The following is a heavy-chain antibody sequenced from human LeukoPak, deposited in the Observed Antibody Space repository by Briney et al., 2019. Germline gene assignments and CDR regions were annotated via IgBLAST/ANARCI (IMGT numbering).Heavy chain of an antibody. J-gene: IGHJ4*02. V-gene: IGHV4-4*07. CDR3: ARVYQSAEYYFDY. Sequence: SSETLSLTCTVSGGSISSYYWSWIRQPAGKGLEWIGRIYTSGSTNYNPSLKSRVTLSLDTSKNQYRLKLTSVTAADTAVYYCARVYQSAEYYFDYWGQGNLVSVS. D-gene: IGHD2-2*01. CDR2: IYTSGST. CDR1: GGSISSYY.